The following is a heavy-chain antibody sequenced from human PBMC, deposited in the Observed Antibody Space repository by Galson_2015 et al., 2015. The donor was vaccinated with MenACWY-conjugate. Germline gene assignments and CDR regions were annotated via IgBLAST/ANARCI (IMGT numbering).Heavy chain of an antibody. Sequence: SGAEVKKPGESLKLSCKGSGYSFSTYWIAWVRQLPGKGLEWMGLISPGDSNTRYSPAFHGQVTISADKSISTAYLQLHSLQASDTAMYYCARHPPGGRGMDVWGQGTTVTVSS. CDR1: GYSFSTYW. J-gene: IGHJ6*02. CDR2: ISPGDSNT. V-gene: IGHV5-51*01. D-gene: IGHD1-26*01. CDR3: ARHPPGGRGMDV.